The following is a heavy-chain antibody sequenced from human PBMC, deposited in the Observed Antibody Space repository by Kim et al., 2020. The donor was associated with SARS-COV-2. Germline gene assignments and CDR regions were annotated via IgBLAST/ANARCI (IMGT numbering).Heavy chain of an antibody. CDR2: IYYSGST. CDR1: GGSISSYY. Sequence: SETLSLTCTVSGGSISSYYWSWIRQPPGKGLEWIGYIYYSGSTNYNPSLKSRVTISVDTSKNQFSLKLSSVTAADTAVYYCARVTYSYDSSGYLDYWGQGTLVTVSS. V-gene: IGHV4-59*01. J-gene: IGHJ4*02. CDR3: ARVTYSYDSSGYLDY. D-gene: IGHD3-22*01.